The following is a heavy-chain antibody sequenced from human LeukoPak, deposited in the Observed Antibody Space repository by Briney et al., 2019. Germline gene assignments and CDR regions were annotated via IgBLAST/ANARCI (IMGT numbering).Heavy chain of an antibody. V-gene: IGHV4-61*02. J-gene: IGHJ4*02. Sequence: PSETLSLTCTVSGGSISSGSYYWSWIRQPAGKGLEWIGRIYTSGSTNYNPSLKSRVTISVDTSKNQFSLKLSSVTAADTAVYYCARRAGAYSHPYDYWGQGTLVTVSS. CDR2: IYTSGST. D-gene: IGHD4/OR15-4a*01. CDR1: GGSISSGSYY. CDR3: ARRAGAYSHPYDY.